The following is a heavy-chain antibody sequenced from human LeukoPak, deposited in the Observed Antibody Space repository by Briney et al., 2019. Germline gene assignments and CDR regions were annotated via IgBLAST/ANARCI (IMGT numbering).Heavy chain of an antibody. J-gene: IGHJ6*03. CDR2: IYYSGST. V-gene: IGHV4-59*01. Sequence: SETLSLTCTVSGGSISRYYWSWIRQPPGKGLEWIGYIYYSGSTNYNPSLKSRVTISVDTSKNQFSLKLSSVTAADTAVYYCARVGPYSSSWYPSRYYYYMDVWGKGTTVTISS. D-gene: IGHD6-13*01. CDR3: ARVGPYSSSWYPSRYYYYMDV. CDR1: GGSISRYY.